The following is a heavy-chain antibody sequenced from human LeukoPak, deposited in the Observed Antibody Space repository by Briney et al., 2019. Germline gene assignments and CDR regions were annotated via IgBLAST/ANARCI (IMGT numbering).Heavy chain of an antibody. CDR1: GFTVSSNY. V-gene: IGHV3-21*01. J-gene: IGHJ5*02. D-gene: IGHD3-3*01. Sequence: PGGALRLSCAASGFTVSSNYMSWVRQAPGKGLEWVSSISSSSSYIYYADSVKGRFTISRDNAKNSLYLQMNSLRAEDTAVYYCARAYSQRTYYDFWSGYYADWFDPWGQGTLVTVSS. CDR3: ARAYSQRTYYDFWSGYYADWFDP. CDR2: ISSSSSYI.